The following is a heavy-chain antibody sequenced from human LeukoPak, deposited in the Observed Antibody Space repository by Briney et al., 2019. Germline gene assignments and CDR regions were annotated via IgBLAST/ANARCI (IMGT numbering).Heavy chain of an antibody. CDR2: INPKRGDT. D-gene: IGHD3-3*02. Sequence: ASVKVFCKASGYTFTGYYMHWVRQAPGQGLEWMGWINPKRGDTNYAQKFQGRVTMTRDTSISTVYMELSRLRSDDTAVYYCASGRPIFYYYMDVWGKGTTVTISS. J-gene: IGHJ6*03. CDR3: ASGRPIFYYYMDV. CDR1: GYTFTGYY. V-gene: IGHV1-2*02.